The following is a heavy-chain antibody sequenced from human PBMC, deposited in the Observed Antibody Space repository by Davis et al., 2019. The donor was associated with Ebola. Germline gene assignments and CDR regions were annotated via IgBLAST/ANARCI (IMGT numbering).Heavy chain of an antibody. D-gene: IGHD3-16*01. CDR1: GGSTAAYY. J-gene: IGHJ4*02. Sequence: PSETLSLTCKVSGGSTAAYYWSWIRQSPGKGLEFIGAVSRGGSSSYSRSLMSRLTMSFDKSKEEVALTLTSLTGADTAVYYCAGGGYDYSASHNFHNLFDYWGQGLLVTVSS. CDR3: AGGGYDYSASHNFHNLFDY. V-gene: IGHV4-4*08. CDR2: VSRGGSS.